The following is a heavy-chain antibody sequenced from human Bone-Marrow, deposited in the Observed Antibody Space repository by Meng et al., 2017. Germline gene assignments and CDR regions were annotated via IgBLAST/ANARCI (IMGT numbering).Heavy chain of an antibody. D-gene: IGHD4-11*01. Sequence: QVQLQQSGAGLLKPSEPLSLTCVVSGGSFSDYYWSWIRQPPGKGLEWIGEINHSGSTNYNPSLEGRATISVDTSQNNPSLRLSSVTAADSAVYYCARGPTTMAHDFDYWGQGTLVTVSS. CDR3: ARGPTTMAHDFDY. CDR1: GGSFSDYY. V-gene: IGHV4-34*01. J-gene: IGHJ4*02. CDR2: INHSGST.